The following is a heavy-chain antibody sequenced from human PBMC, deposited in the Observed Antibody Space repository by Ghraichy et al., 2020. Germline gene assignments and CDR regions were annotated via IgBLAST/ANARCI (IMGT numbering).Heavy chain of an antibody. CDR1: LYTFNNYF. J-gene: IGHJ4*02. Sequence: ASVKVSCKAPLYTFNNYFMHWVRQAPGQGLEWMGTINPDGNKTGYTQNFQGRVTMTKDTSTTTFYLDLTGLTYDDTAVYFCTRGGLRANDYDSSVFDYWGQGTLVTVSS. V-gene: IGHV1-46*02. D-gene: IGHD3-22*01. CDR3: TRGGLRANDYDSSVFDY. CDR2: INPDGNKT.